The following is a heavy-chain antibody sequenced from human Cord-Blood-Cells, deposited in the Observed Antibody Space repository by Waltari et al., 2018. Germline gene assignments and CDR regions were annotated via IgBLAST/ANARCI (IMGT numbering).Heavy chain of an antibody. Sequence: EVQLVESGGGLVKPGGSLRLSCAASGFTSSRYSMDWVRQDPGKGLEWVSSISSGSSYIYYADSVKGRFTISRDNAKNSLYLQMNSLRAEDTAVYYCARDDVFDYWGQGTLVTVSS. CDR1: GFTSSRYS. CDR2: ISSGSSYI. CDR3: ARDDVFDY. V-gene: IGHV3-21*01. J-gene: IGHJ4*02.